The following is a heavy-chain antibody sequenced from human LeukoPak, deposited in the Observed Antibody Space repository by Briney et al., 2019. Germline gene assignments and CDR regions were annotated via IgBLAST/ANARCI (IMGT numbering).Heavy chain of an antibody. V-gene: IGHV4-31*03. CDR1: GGSIISGDFD. J-gene: IGHJ4*01. CDR2: IYYSGTT. CDR3: AIGIGSRWSQWM. Sequence: SETLSPTCTVHGGSIISGDFDWSWIRQHPGKGLEWNGYIYYSGTTYYSPSLKSRVTISLDTSKNQFSLKLSSVTAADTAVYYCAIGIGSRWSQWMWGHGTLVTVSS. D-gene: IGHD5-24*01.